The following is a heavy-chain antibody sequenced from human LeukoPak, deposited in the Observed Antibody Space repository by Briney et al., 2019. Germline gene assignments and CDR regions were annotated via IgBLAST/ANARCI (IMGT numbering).Heavy chain of an antibody. D-gene: IGHD2-2*01. Sequence: SVKVSCKASGGTFDNYAVNWVREAPGLGLEWMGRIIPMLGKTNSAQKFQDRVTFTADKSTGTAYMALTHLRTDGPAVYFCARGLFGGFAAAPFDHWGQGTLVTVSP. CDR3: ARGLFGGFAAAPFDH. V-gene: IGHV1-69*04. CDR1: GGTFDNYA. CDR2: IIPMLGKT. J-gene: IGHJ4*02.